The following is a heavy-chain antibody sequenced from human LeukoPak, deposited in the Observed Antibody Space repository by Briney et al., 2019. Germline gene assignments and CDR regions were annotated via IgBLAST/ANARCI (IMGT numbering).Heavy chain of an antibody. Sequence: PGGSLRLSCAASGFTFSSYSMNWVRQAPGKGLEWVSSISSSSSYIYYADSVKGRFTISRDNAKNSLYLQMNSLRAEDTAVYYRARDSQLELDFDYWGQGTLVTVSS. D-gene: IGHD1-7*01. J-gene: IGHJ4*02. CDR2: ISSSSSYI. CDR1: GFTFSSYS. CDR3: ARDSQLELDFDY. V-gene: IGHV3-21*01.